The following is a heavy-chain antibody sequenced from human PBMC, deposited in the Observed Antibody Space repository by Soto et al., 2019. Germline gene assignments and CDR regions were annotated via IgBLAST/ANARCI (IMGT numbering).Heavy chain of an antibody. V-gene: IGHV1-69*01. CDR2: IIPIFGTA. CDR3: ARVEIWFGELSTQYYFDY. J-gene: IGHJ4*02. Sequence: QVQLVQSGAEVKKPGSSVKVSCKASGGTFSSYAISWVRQAPGQGLEWMGGIIPIFGTANYAQKFQGRVTIPADESTSTAYMELSSLRSEDTAVYYCARVEIWFGELSTQYYFDYWGQGTLVTVSS. CDR1: GGTFSSYA. D-gene: IGHD3-10*01.